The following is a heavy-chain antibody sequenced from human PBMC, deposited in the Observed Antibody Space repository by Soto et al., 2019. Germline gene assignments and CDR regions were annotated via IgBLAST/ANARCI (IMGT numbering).Heavy chain of an antibody. J-gene: IGHJ4*02. CDR3: ARAGRSSSKTVFDY. CDR1: GCSISGYY. V-gene: IGHV4-59*01. CDR2: VSYSGSP. Sequence: PSETLSLTCTVSGCSISGYYWSWIRQPPGKGLEWVGYVSYSGSPNYNPSLKSRVTISIDTSQNQFSLKLSSVTAADTAVYYCARAGRSSSKTVFDYWGQGTLVTVSS. D-gene: IGHD6-6*01.